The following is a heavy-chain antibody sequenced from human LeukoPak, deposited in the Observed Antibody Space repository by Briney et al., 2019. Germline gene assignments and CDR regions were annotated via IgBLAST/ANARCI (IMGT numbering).Heavy chain of an antibody. Sequence: GGSLRLSCTTSGFIFGEYTMNWVRQAPGKGLEWVAFVRSTAYSGTTEYAASVKGRFTVSRDNSRSIAYLQMNSLKTEDTAVYYCARGRRPSTLTTHFFDYWGQGTLVTVSS. V-gene: IGHV3-49*04. D-gene: IGHD4-17*01. CDR3: ARGRRPSTLTTHFFDY. CDR2: VRSTAYSGTT. J-gene: IGHJ4*02. CDR1: GFIFGEYT.